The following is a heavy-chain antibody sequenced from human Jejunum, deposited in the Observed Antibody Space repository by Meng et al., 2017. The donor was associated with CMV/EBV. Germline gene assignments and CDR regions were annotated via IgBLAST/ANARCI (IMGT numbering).Heavy chain of an antibody. CDR1: GYTFTGYN. CDR3: TRGHNFGFEY. V-gene: IGHV1-2*06. Sequence: SCKASGYTFTGYNMHWVRQAPGQGLEWMGRIITNTGGTNYAQKFQGRVTMTRDTSISTGYMELNSLRSDDTAVYYCTRGHNFGFEYWGQGTLVTVS. D-gene: IGHD1-1*01. J-gene: IGHJ4*02. CDR2: IITNTGGT.